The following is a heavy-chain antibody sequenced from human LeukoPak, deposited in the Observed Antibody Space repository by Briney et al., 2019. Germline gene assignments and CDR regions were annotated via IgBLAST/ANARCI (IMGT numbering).Heavy chain of an antibody. Sequence: PGGSLRLSCAASGFSFSDYDIHWVRQAPGKGLEWVSAISGSGGSTYYADSVKGRFTISRDSSKNTLYLQMNSLRAEDTAVYYCAKDALRGGYCSGGSCQGGWFDPWGQGTLVTVSS. CDR3: AKDALRGGYCSGGSCQGGWFDP. CDR2: ISGSGGST. J-gene: IGHJ5*02. D-gene: IGHD2-15*01. CDR1: GFSFSDYD. V-gene: IGHV3-23*01.